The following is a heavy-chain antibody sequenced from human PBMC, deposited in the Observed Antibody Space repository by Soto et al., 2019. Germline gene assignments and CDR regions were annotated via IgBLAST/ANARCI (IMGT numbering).Heavy chain of an antibody. CDR2: ISSNGGST. J-gene: IGHJ4*02. D-gene: IGHD5-12*01. CDR1: GFTFSSYV. CDR3: ARRDGYNFDY. V-gene: IGHV3-64*01. Sequence: HPGGSLRLSCAASGFTFSSYVMHWVRQAPGKGLEYVSAISSNGGSTYYANSVKGRFTISRDNSKNTLYLQMGSLRAEDMAVYYCARRDGYNFDYWGQGT.